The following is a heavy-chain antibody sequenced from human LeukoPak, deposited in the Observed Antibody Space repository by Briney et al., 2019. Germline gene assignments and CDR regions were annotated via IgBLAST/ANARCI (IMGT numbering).Heavy chain of an antibody. Sequence: PSETLSLTCTASGGSISSHYWSWIRQPPGKGLEWIGYIYYSGSTNYNPSLKSRVTISVDTSKNQFSRKLSSGTAADTAVYYCARRVVVVPAARGGVNWFDPCGQGTLVTVSS. D-gene: IGHD2-2*01. CDR1: GGSISSHY. J-gene: IGHJ5*02. CDR2: IYYSGST. CDR3: ARRVVVVPAARGGVNWFDP. V-gene: IGHV4-59*11.